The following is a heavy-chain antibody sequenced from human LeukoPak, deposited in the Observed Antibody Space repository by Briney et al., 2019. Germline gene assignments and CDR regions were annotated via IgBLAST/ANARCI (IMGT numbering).Heavy chain of an antibody. D-gene: IGHD1-26*01. CDR2: IRSKANSYAT. CDR3: TSGGSYNFDY. J-gene: IGHJ4*02. V-gene: IGHV3-73*01. CDR1: GFTFSGSA. Sequence: GGSLRLSCAASGFTFSGSAMHWVRQASGKGLEWVGRIRSKANSYATAYAASVKGRFTISRDDSKNTAYLQMNSLKTEDTAVYYCTSGGSYNFDYWGQGTLVTVSS.